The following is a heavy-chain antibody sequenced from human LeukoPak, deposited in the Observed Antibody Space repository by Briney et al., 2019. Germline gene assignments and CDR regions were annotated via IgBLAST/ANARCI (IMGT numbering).Heavy chain of an antibody. CDR2: IYSSGAT. Sequence: GGSLRLSCAASGFTVSSNYMGWVRQAPGRGLEWVSVIYSSGATYYADSVTGRFTISRDNSKNTLSLQINSLRAEDTAVYYCARVLSDSRGWYHFDHWGQGTLVTVSS. CDR3: ARVLSDSRGWYHFDH. CDR1: GFTVSSNY. V-gene: IGHV3-53*01. J-gene: IGHJ4*02. D-gene: IGHD6-19*01.